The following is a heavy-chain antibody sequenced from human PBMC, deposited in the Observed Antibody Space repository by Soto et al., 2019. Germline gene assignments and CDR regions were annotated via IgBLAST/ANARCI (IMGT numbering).Heavy chain of an antibody. CDR1: GGSFSGYY. Sequence: QVQLQQWGAGLLKPSETLSLTCAVYGGSFSGYYWSWIRQPPGKGLEWIGEINHSGSTNYNPSLKSRVTRSVDTSKNQFSLKPSSVTAADTAVYYCARGRGNWNYYAFDIWCQGTMVTVSS. D-gene: IGHD1-7*01. CDR2: INHSGST. J-gene: IGHJ3*02. V-gene: IGHV4-34*01. CDR3: ARGRGNWNYYAFDI.